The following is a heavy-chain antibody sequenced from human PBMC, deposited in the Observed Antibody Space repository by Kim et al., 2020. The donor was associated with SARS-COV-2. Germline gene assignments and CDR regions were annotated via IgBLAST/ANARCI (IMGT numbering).Heavy chain of an antibody. CDR3: ARYDSSGYYWGY. D-gene: IGHD3-22*01. V-gene: IGHV1-69*01. Sequence: YAQKFQDRVTITADESTSTAYMELSSLRSEDTAVYYCARYDSSGYYWGYWGQGTLVTVSS. J-gene: IGHJ4*02.